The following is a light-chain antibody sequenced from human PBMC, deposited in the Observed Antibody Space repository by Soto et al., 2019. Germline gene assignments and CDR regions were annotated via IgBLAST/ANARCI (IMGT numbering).Light chain of an antibody. CDR1: QSVSSSY. CDR3: QQYGSSPRT. CDR2: GAS. Sequence: EIVLTQSPGTLSLSPGERATLSCRASQSVSSSYLAWYQQKPGQAPRLLIYGASTRATGIPDRFSGSGSGTDFTLTITRLEPEDFAVYYCQQYGSSPRTFNQGTKVDNQ. V-gene: IGKV3-20*01. J-gene: IGKJ1*01.